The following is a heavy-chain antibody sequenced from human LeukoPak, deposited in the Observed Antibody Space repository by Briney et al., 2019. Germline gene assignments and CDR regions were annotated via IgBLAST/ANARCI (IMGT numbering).Heavy chain of an antibody. V-gene: IGHV4-4*07. J-gene: IGHJ5*02. D-gene: IGHD6-13*01. CDR1: GGSINGYY. CDR2: IYNSESI. CDR3: ARDRSSSYTRDWFDP. Sequence: SETLSLTRSVSGGSINGYYRSWMRQPAGRGLEWIGRIYNSESINYNPSLKSRVTMSIDTSKNQFSLKLNSVTAADTAVYYCARDRSSSYTRDWFDPWGQGALVTVSS.